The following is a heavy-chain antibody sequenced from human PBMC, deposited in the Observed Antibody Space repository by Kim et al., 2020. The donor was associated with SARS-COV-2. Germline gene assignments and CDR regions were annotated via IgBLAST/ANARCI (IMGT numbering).Heavy chain of an antibody. CDR2: ISGTGGAT. J-gene: IGHJ1*01. CDR3: AIPYCSGGNCYGYFQH. V-gene: IGHV3-23*01. CDR1: GFTFSGYS. Sequence: GGSLRLSCAASGFTFSGYSMSWVRQTPGKGLQWVSAISGTGGATYYAGSVKGRFTISRDNSKNTLYLQINSLRAEDTAVYYCAIPYCSGGNCYGYFQHWGQGTLVTVSS. D-gene: IGHD2-15*01.